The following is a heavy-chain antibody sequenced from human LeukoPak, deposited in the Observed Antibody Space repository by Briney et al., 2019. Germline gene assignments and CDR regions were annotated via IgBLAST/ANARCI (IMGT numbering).Heavy chain of an antibody. CDR1: GFTFSSYG. CDR3: AKGQAVAGTGWFDP. CDR2: IWYDGSNK. D-gene: IGHD6-19*01. Sequence: PGRSLRLSCAASGFTFSSYGMHWVRQAPGKGLEWVAVIWYDGSNKYYADSVKGRFTISRDNSKNTLYLQMNSQRAEDTAVYYCAKGQAVAGTGWFDPWGQGTLVTVSS. J-gene: IGHJ5*02. V-gene: IGHV3-33*06.